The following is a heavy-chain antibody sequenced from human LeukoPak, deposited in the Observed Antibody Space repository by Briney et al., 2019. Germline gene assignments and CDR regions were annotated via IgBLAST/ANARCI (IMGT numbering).Heavy chain of an antibody. CDR2: ISGSGGST. Sequence: PGGSLRLSCAASGFTFSSYAKSWVRQAPGKGLEWVSAISGSGGSTYYADSVKGRFTISRDNSKNTLYLQMNSLRAEDTAVYYCAKVRRSSGWYRGAFDIWGQGTMVTVSS. CDR3: AKVRRSSGWYRGAFDI. V-gene: IGHV3-23*01. D-gene: IGHD6-19*01. CDR1: GFTFSSYA. J-gene: IGHJ3*02.